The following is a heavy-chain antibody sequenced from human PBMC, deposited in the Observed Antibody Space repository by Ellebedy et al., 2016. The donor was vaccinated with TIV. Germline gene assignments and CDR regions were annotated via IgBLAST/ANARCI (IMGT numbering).Heavy chain of an antibody. CDR1: GDSISPYY. D-gene: IGHD3-9*01. CDR2: IYYSGSA. J-gene: IGHJ4*02. V-gene: IGHV4-59*12. Sequence: MPSETLSLTCTVSGDSISPYYWNWIRQPPGKGLEWIGYIYYSGSANYNPSLKSRVTISVDRSKNHFSLNLTSVTAADTAVYYCATAVRDDWSLSLWGQGTQVTVSS. CDR3: ATAVRDDWSLSL.